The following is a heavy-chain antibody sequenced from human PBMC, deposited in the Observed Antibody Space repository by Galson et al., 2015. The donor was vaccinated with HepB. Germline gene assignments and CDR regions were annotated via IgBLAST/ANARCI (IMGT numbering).Heavy chain of an antibody. D-gene: IGHD2-2*02. Sequence: LRLSCAASGFTFSSYAMSWVRQAPGKGLEWVSAISGSGGGTYYADSVKGRFSISRDNSKNTLYLQMNSLRAEDTAVYYCAKLIVVVLAAISPSRQDYWGQGTLVTVSS. CDR2: ISGSGGGT. CDR1: GFTFSSYA. CDR3: AKLIVVVLAAISPSRQDY. V-gene: IGHV3-23*01. J-gene: IGHJ4*02.